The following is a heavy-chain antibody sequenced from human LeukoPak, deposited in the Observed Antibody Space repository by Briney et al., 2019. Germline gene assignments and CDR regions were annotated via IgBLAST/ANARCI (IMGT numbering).Heavy chain of an antibody. CDR3: ARTDETAPAEDFQH. CDR2: IYSGGST. Sequence: HTGGSLRLSCTASGFTFSTYWMSWVRQAPGKGLEWVSVIYSGGSTYYADSVKGRFTISRDNSKNTLYLQMKSLRAEDTAVYYCARTDETAPAEDFQHWGQGTLVTVSS. V-gene: IGHV3-53*01. CDR1: GFTFSTYW. D-gene: IGHD2-21*02. J-gene: IGHJ1*01.